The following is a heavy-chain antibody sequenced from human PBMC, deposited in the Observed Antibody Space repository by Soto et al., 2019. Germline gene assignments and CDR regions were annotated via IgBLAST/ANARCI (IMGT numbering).Heavy chain of an antibody. D-gene: IGHD3-22*01. CDR3: ARQYYFDSMSFDY. CDR2: ISYSGTT. V-gene: IGHV4-59*01. J-gene: IGHJ4*02. Sequence: SETLSLSCTVSGGSISNFYWTWIRQPRGKGLEWIGYISYSGTTNYNPSLKSRVTISVDTSKNQFSLKLSSVTAADTAVYYCARQYYFDSMSFDYWGQGTLVTVS. CDR1: GGSISNFY.